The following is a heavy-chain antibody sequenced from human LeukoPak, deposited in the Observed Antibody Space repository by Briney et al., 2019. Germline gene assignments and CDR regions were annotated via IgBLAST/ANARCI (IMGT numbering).Heavy chain of an antibody. V-gene: IGHV1-2*02. J-gene: IGHJ4*02. CDR1: GYTFTGYY. Sequence: ASVKVSCKASGYTFTGYYIHWVRQAPGQGLEWMGWINPNSGGTNNAQKFQGRVTMTRDTSTSTVYMELSSLRSEDTAVYYCARDHYHKIHSVMVTAPDYWGQGTLVIVSS. D-gene: IGHD2-21*02. CDR3: ARDHYHKIHSVMVTAPDY. CDR2: INPNSGGT.